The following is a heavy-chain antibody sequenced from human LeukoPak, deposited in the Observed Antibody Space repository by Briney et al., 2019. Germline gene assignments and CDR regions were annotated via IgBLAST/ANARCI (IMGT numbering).Heavy chain of an antibody. V-gene: IGHV3-21*01. CDR1: GFTFSTYS. CDR3: ARDSQYCSSTSCYRGDY. D-gene: IGHD2-2*02. CDR2: ISGAGSYI. J-gene: IGHJ4*02. Sequence: GGSLRLSCVASGFTFSTYSMNWVRQAPGKGLEWVSSISGAGSYIYYADSVKGRFTISRDNAKNSLYLQMNSLRAEDTAVYYCARDSQYCSSTSCYRGDYWGQGTLVTVSS.